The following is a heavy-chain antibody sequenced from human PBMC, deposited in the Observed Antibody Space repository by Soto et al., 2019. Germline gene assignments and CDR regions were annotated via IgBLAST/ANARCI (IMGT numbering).Heavy chain of an antibody. Sequence: QVQLVQSGAEVKKPGSSVKVSCKASGGTFSSYAISWVRQAPGQGLEWMGGIIPIFGTANYAQKFQGRVTITADESTSTAYMELSSLRSEDTAVYYCAQSPLITSCCYGSSPTIYYYYGMDVWGQGTTVTVSS. J-gene: IGHJ6*02. CDR3: AQSPLITSCCYGSSPTIYYYYGMDV. V-gene: IGHV1-69*12. CDR2: IIPIFGTA. D-gene: IGHD2-2*01. CDR1: GGTFSSYA.